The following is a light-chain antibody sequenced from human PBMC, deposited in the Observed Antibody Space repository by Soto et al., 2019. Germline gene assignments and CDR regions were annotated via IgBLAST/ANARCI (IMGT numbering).Light chain of an antibody. CDR1: QSVSSN. CDR2: GAS. Sequence: EIVMTQSPATLSVSPGERATLSCRASQSVSSNLAWYQQKPGQAPRLLIYGASTRATGIPARFSGSGCGTECAFTINRRQTEDFAVYDCQQYNNWAPPLKTFGQVTKVEIK. V-gene: IGKV3-15*01. CDR3: QQYNNWAPPLKT. J-gene: IGKJ1*01.